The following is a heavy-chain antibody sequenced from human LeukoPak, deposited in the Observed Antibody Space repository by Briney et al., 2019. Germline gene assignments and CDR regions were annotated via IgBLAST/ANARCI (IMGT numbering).Heavy chain of an antibody. CDR1: GGSFSGYY. CDR3: ASPGWLFTWGFDI. CDR2: INHSGST. J-gene: IGHJ3*02. Sequence: SETLSLTCAVYGGSFSGYYWSWIRQPPGKGLERIGEINHSGSTNYNPSLKSRVTISVDTSKNQFSLKLSSVTAADTTVYYCASPGWLFTWGFDIWGQGTMVTVSS. D-gene: IGHD3-22*01. V-gene: IGHV4-34*01.